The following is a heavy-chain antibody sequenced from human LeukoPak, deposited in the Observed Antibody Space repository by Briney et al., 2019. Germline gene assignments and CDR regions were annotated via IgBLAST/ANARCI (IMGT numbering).Heavy chain of an antibody. CDR3: AYYDYNIYPY. CDR1: GYATDYY. CDR2: INPNSDGT. D-gene: IGHD5-12*01. Sequence: ASVKVFCKASGYATDYYIHWVRQAPGQGLEWMGWINPNSDGTIYARNFRGRVTMTRDTSIATVYLELRSLRSDDAAVYYCAYYDYNIYPYWGQGTLVTVSS. J-gene: IGHJ4*02. V-gene: IGHV1-2*02.